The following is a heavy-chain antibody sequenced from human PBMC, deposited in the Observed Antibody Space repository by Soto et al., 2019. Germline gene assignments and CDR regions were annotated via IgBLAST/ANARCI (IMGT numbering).Heavy chain of an antibody. V-gene: IGHV3-30*18. J-gene: IGHJ4*02. D-gene: IGHD4-17*01. Sequence: QVQLVESGGGGVQPGRSLRLSCAASGFSLSNYGMHWVRQAPGTGLEWVAVISYHGRDEYYADSVKGRFTISRDTSKNTLYLQMTTLRHEDPAVYDCVKDHIMNTVTTGGYWGQGPLVNVSS. CDR3: VKDHIMNTVTTGGY. CDR2: ISYHGRDE. CDR1: GFSLSNYG.